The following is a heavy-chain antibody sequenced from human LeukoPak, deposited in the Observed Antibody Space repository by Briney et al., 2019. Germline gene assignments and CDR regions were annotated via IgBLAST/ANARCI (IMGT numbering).Heavy chain of an antibody. D-gene: IGHD4-17*01. J-gene: IGHJ6*03. CDR1: GGSISSSSYY. CDR2: IYYSGST. CDR3: ARLVTEYGDYATYYYYYMDV. V-gene: IGHV4-39*01. Sequence: PSETLSLTCTVSGGSISSSSYYWGWIRQPPGKGLEWIGSIYYSGSTYYNPSLKSRVTISVDTSKNQFSLKLSSVTAADTAVYYCARLVTEYGDYATYYYYYMDVWGKGTTVTISS.